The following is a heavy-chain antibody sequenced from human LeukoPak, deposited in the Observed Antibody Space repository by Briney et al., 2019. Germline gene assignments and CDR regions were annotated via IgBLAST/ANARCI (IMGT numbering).Heavy chain of an antibody. CDR2: IYYSGST. CDR3: ARRARIAAAFDY. D-gene: IGHD6-13*01. V-gene: IGHV4-59*08. Sequence: SETLSLTCTVSGGSISSYYWSWIRQPPGKGLEWIGYIYYSGSTNYNPSLKSRVTISVDTSKNQFSLKLSSVTAADTAVYYCARRARIAAAFDYWGQGTLVTASS. CDR1: GGSISSYY. J-gene: IGHJ4*02.